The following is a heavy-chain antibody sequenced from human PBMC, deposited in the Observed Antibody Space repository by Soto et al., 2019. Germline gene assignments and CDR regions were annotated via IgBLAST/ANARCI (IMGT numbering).Heavy chain of an antibody. CDR2: IRSKAYGGTT. V-gene: IGHV3-49*03. CDR1: GFTFGDYA. D-gene: IGHD3-9*01. J-gene: IGHJ4*02. CDR3: TRVFGVRYFDWLGRLDY. Sequence: GGSLRLSCTASGFTFGDYAMSWFRQAPGKGLEWVGFIRSKAYGGTTEYAASVKGRFTISRDDSKSIAYLQMNSLKTEDTAVYYCTRVFGVRYFDWLGRLDYWGQGTLVTVSS.